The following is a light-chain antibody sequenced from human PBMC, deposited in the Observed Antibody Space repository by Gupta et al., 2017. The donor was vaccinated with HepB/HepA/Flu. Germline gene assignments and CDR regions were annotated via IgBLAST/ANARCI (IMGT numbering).Light chain of an antibody. V-gene: IGKV1-39*01. Sequence: DIQTTQSPSSLSASVGDRVNISCRSSQNISSYLNWYYQRPGKAPKRLIYGAYSLRGGVHSRFRGSGSGTDFTLTVSRLQPEDFATYYCKQTHALPQAFGHGTKVDFK. J-gene: IGKJ3*01. CDR1: QNISSY. CDR2: GAY. CDR3: KQTHALPQA.